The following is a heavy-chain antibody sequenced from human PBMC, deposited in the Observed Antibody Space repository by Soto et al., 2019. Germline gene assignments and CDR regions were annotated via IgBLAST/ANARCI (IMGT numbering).Heavy chain of an antibody. Sequence: QVQLVQSGAEVKKPGASVKVACKTSGYTFTNYGISWVRQAPGQGPEWWGWISGYNGNTNYAQKLQGRVTMTTETSTSTAYIELRSLSSDDTAVYYCARGGSSWAAEYYQHWGQGRLVIVSS. V-gene: IGHV1-18*01. CDR1: GYTFTNYG. D-gene: IGHD6-13*01. CDR2: ISGYNGNT. CDR3: ARGGSSWAAEYYQH. J-gene: IGHJ1*01.